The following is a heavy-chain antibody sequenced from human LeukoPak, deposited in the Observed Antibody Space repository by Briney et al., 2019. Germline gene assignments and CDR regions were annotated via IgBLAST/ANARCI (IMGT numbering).Heavy chain of an antibody. D-gene: IGHD6-19*01. CDR3: ARDLTIGGWYLGYFDY. CDR2: IYYSGST. V-gene: IGHV4-39*07. J-gene: IGHJ4*02. CDR1: GGSISSSSYY. Sequence: SETLSLTCTVSGGSISSSSYYWGWIRQPPGKGLEWIGSIYYSGSTYYNPSLKSRVTISIDTSKNQFSLKLSSVTAADTAVYYCARDLTIGGWYLGYFDYWGQGTLVTVSS.